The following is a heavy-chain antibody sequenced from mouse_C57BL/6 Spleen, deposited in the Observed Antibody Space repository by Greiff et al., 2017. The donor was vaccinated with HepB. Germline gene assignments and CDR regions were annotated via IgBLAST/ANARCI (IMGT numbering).Heavy chain of an antibody. V-gene: IGHV1-85*01. D-gene: IGHD1-1*01. CDR2: IYPRDGST. CDR1: GYTFTSYD. Sequence: QVQLQQSGPELVKPGASVKLSCKASGYTFTSYDINWVKQRPGQGLEWIGWIYPRDGSTKYNVKFKGKATLTVDTSSSTAYMELHSLTSEDSAVYFCARYYGSSQYYFDDWGQGTTLTVSS. J-gene: IGHJ2*01. CDR3: ARYYGSSQYYFDD.